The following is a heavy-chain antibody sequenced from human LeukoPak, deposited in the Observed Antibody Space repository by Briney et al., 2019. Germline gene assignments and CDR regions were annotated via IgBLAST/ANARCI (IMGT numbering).Heavy chain of an antibody. CDR1: GDSFSSNSAA. V-gene: IGHV6-1*01. CDR3: ASSWGSIDAFDI. D-gene: IGHD3-16*01. Sequence: SQTLSLTCAISGDSFSSNSAAWNWIRQSPSRGLEWLGRTYYRSKWYNDYAVSVKSRITINPDTSKNQFSLQLNSVTPEDTAVYYSASSWGSIDAFDIWGQGTMVTVSS. CDR2: TYYRSKWYN. J-gene: IGHJ3*02.